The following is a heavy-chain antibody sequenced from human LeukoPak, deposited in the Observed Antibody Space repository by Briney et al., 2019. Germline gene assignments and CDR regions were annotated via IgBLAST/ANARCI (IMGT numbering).Heavy chain of an antibody. V-gene: IGHV1-2*02. CDR1: GYTFTGYY. Sequence: ASVKVSCKASGYTFTGYYMHWVRQAPGQGLEWMGWINPNSGGTNYAQKFQGRVTMTRDTFISTAYMELSRLRSDDTAVYYCARLGYCSSTSCFDYWGQGTLVTVSS. J-gene: IGHJ4*02. CDR2: INPNSGGT. CDR3: ARLGYCSSTSCFDY. D-gene: IGHD2-2*01.